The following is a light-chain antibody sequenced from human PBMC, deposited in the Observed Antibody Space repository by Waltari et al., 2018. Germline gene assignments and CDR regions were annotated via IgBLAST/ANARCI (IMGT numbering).Light chain of an antibody. CDR1: QSIVSY. CDR3: QQSFSVPWT. Sequence: DIQMTQSPSSLSASVGDRVTITCRASQSIVSYLNWYQQKPGKVPKLLIFAASSLQSGVPSRFSGSGSGTDFTLTIRSLTSEDFATYYCQQSFSVPWTFGQGTKVEIK. V-gene: IGKV1-39*01. CDR2: AAS. J-gene: IGKJ1*01.